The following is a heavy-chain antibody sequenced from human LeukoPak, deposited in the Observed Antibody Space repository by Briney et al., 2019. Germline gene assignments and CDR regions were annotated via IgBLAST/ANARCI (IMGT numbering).Heavy chain of an antibody. CDR2: ISSNGGIT. J-gene: IGHJ4*02. D-gene: IGHD6-13*01. V-gene: IGHV3-64*01. CDR3: ARDRGSSWPYFDY. CDR1: GFTFSSYA. Sequence: PGGSLRLSCAASGFTFSSYAMHWVRQAPGKGLEYVSAISSNGGITYYANSVKGRFTISRDNYKNTLYLQMGSLRAEDMAVYYCARDRGSSWPYFDYWGQGTLVTVSS.